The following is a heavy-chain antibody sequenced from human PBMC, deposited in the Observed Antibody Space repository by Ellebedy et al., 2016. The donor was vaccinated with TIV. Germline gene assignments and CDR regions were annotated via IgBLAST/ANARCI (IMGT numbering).Heavy chain of an antibody. CDR1: GGSFSGYY. V-gene: IGHV4-34*01. J-gene: IGHJ5*02. CDR2: INHSGST. Sequence: MPSETLSLTCAVYGGSFSGYYWSWIRQSPGKGLEWIWDINHSGSTNYNPSLKSRVTISVDTSKNQFSLKLSSVTAADTAVFYCARGRRWFDPWGQGTLVTVSS. CDR3: ARGRRWFDP.